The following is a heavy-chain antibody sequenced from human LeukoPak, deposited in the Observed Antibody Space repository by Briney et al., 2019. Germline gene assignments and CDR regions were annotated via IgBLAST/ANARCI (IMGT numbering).Heavy chain of an antibody. D-gene: IGHD6-13*01. V-gene: IGHV1-2*02. CDR2: INPNSGGT. CDR1: GYSFTTFA. Sequence: GASVKVSCKASGYSFTTFAMNWVRQAPGQGLEWMGWINPNSGGTNYAQKFQGRVTMTRDTSISTAYMELSRLRSDDTAVYYCARAGESGIAAAGTFDYWGQGTLVTVSS. J-gene: IGHJ4*02. CDR3: ARAGESGIAAAGTFDY.